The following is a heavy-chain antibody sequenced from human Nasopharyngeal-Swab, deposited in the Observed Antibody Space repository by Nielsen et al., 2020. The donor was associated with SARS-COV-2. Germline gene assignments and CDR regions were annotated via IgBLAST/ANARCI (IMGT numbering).Heavy chain of an antibody. CDR2: ISGSGGST. CDR3: AKAPYGMGFDYFDY. D-gene: IGHD4-17*01. V-gene: IGHV3-23*01. CDR1: GFTFSSYA. Sequence: GESLKISCAASGFTFSSYAMSWVRQAPGKGLEWVSAISGSGGSTYYADSVQGRFTISRDNSKNTLYLQMNSLRAEETAVYYCAKAPYGMGFDYFDYWGQGTLVTVSS. J-gene: IGHJ4*02.